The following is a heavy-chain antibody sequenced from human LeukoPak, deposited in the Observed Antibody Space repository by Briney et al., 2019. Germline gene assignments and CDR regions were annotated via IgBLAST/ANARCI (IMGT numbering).Heavy chain of an antibody. V-gene: IGHV1-69*05. Sequence: ASVKVSCKASGGTFSSYAISWVRQAPGQGLEWMGGIIPIFGTANYAQKFQGRVTITTDEFTSTAYMELSSLRSEDTAVYYCAREGYYYDSSGYYPSPVNWFDPWGQGTLVTVSS. CDR1: GGTFSSYA. CDR3: AREGYYYDSSGYYPSPVNWFDP. D-gene: IGHD3-22*01. CDR2: IIPIFGTA. J-gene: IGHJ5*02.